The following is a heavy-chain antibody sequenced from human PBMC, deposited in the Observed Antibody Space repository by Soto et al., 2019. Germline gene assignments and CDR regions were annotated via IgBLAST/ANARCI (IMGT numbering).Heavy chain of an antibody. V-gene: IGHV4-4*07. Sequence: SETLSLTCTVSGGSISSYHWSWIRQSAGKGLEWIGRIYTSGNTHYNPSLKNRVTVSIDTSKNQFFLTVNSVTAADSAVYYCSRESWDNWDYEAYWGQGTPVTVSS. CDR3: SRESWDNWDYEAY. CDR2: IYTSGNT. D-gene: IGHD1-7*01. J-gene: IGHJ4*02. CDR1: GGSISSYH.